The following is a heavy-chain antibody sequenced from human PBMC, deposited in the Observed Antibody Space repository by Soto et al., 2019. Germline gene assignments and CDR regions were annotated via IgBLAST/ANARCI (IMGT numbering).Heavy chain of an antibody. CDR2: LYGGGTT. D-gene: IGHD1-1*01. Sequence: SGGSLRLSCAASGCTVSSYHMSWVRQAPGKGLEWVSVLYGGGTTYYADSVKGRFTISRDDSKNTLYLQMDSLRAEDTAVYYCTRVQVMAGTTWRLFDYWGQGTLVTVSS. CDR1: GCTVSSYH. CDR3: TRVQVMAGTTWRLFDY. V-gene: IGHV3-66*01. J-gene: IGHJ4*02.